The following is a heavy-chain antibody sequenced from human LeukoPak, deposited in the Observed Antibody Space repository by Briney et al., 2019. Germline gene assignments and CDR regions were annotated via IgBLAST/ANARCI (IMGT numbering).Heavy chain of an antibody. V-gene: IGHV3-48*03. CDR1: GFTFSSYE. D-gene: IGHD6-6*01. J-gene: IGHJ5*02. Sequence: PGGSLRLSCAASGFTFSSYEMNWVRQAPGKGLEWVSYISSSGSTIYYADSVKGRFTISRDNAKNSLYLQMNSLRAEDTAVYYCAREQYSSSALHNWFDPWGQGTLVTVSS. CDR2: ISSSGSTI. CDR3: AREQYSSSALHNWFDP.